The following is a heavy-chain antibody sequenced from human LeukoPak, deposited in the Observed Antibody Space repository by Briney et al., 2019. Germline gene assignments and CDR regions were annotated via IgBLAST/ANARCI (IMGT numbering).Heavy chain of an antibody. CDR3: ARAMDV. Sequence: GGSLRLSCAASGFTFSSYWMHWVRQAPGKGLEWVANIKQDGSEKYFVGSVEGRFTISRDNANNSLYLQMNSLRAEDTAVYYCARAMDVWGQGTTVTVSS. CDR2: IKQDGSEK. J-gene: IGHJ6*02. CDR1: GFTFSSYW. V-gene: IGHV3-7*01.